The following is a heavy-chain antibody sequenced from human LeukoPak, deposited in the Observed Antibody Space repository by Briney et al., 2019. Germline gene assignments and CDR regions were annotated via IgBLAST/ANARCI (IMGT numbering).Heavy chain of an antibody. CDR1: GFTFSDYY. Sequence: GGSLRLSCAASGFTFSDYYMSWIRQAPGKGLEWVSYISSSSSYTNYADSVKGRFTISRDNAKNSLYLQMNSLRDEDTAVYYCARDRVVVVAAVDAFDIWGQGTMVTVSS. D-gene: IGHD2-15*01. V-gene: IGHV3-11*06. CDR2: ISSSSSYT. CDR3: ARDRVVVVAAVDAFDI. J-gene: IGHJ3*02.